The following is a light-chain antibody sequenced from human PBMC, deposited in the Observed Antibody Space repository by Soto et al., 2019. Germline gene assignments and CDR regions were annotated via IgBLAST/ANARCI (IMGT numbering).Light chain of an antibody. CDR3: QQYDNLPFT. J-gene: IGKJ3*01. V-gene: IGKV1-33*01. CDR2: DAS. CDR1: QDLSNY. Sequence: DIQMTQSPSSLSASVGDRVTITCQASQDLSNYLNWYQQKPGKAPKLLIYDASNLETAVPSRFSGSGSATDFTFSIISLQPEDIATYYCQQYDNLPFTFGPGTKVVIK.